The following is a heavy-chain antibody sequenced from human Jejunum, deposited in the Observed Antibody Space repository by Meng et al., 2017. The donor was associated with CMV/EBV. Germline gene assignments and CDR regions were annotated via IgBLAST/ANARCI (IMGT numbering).Heavy chain of an antibody. CDR1: WFSLSTSGVG. CDR3: AHRHRLRDFDY. Sequence: QVTLKASGPTLVKPTQHLSPTCTFYWFSLSTSGVGVGWIRQPPGKALEWLALIYWDDDKRYSPSLKNRLTITKDTSKNQVVLTLTNIDPVDTATYYCAHRHRLRDFDYWGQGTLVTVSS. D-gene: IGHD4-17*01. CDR2: IYWDDDK. V-gene: IGHV2-5*02. J-gene: IGHJ4*02.